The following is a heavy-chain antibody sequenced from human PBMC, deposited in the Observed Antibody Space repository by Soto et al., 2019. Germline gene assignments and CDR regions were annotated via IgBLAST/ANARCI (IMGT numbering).Heavy chain of an antibody. CDR1: GFTFSSYS. Sequence: VHLVESGGGLVQPGGSLRLSCATSGFTFSSYSMNWVRQAPGKGLEWVSYIISSSSTKYYADSVKGRFTISRDNAKNSLYLQMNSLRAEDTAMYYCARAARDYYYMDVWGKGTTVTVSS. J-gene: IGHJ6*03. CDR3: ARAARDYYYMDV. CDR2: IISSSSTK. V-gene: IGHV3-48*01.